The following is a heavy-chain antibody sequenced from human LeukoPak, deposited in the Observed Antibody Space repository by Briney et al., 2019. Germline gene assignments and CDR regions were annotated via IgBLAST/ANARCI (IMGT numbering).Heavy chain of an antibody. D-gene: IGHD6-19*01. V-gene: IGHV3-30-3*01. CDR3: ARPYSSGWYGDLDY. CDR1: GFIFSIYA. Sequence: GGSLRLSCAASGFIFSIYAMHWVRQAPGKGLEWVAVISYDGSNKYYADSVKGRFTISRDNPKNTLYLQMNSLRAEDTAVYYCARPYSSGWYGDLDYWGQGTLVTVSS. J-gene: IGHJ4*02. CDR2: ISYDGSNK.